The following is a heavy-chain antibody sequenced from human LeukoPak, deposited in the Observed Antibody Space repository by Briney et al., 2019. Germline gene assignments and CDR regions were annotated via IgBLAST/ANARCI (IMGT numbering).Heavy chain of an antibody. CDR2: ISSSSSYI. CDR3: ATSADY. CDR1: EFTFITSW. V-gene: IGHV3-21*01. Sequence: GGSLRLSCAASEFTFITSWMSWLRQAPGKGLEWVSSISSSSSYIYYADSVRGRFTISRDNGKNSLYLQMNTLRPEDTAVYYCATSADYWGQGTLVTVSS. J-gene: IGHJ4*02.